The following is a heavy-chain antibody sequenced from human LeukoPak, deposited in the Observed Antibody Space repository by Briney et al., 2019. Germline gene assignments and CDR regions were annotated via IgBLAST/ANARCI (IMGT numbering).Heavy chain of an antibody. CDR1: GDSISSSNYF. V-gene: IGHV4-39*01. J-gene: IGHJ4*02. D-gene: IGHD2-21*02. Sequence: SETLSLTCTVSGDSISSSNYFWGWIRQPPGKGLEWIGEISYSGNTYYNPSLKSRVAISMDTSKNQFSLNLNSVTASDTTVYYCARRSPLVAVTTAHYYDYWGPGTLVTVSS. CDR3: ARRSPLVAVTTAHYYDY. CDR2: ISYSGNT.